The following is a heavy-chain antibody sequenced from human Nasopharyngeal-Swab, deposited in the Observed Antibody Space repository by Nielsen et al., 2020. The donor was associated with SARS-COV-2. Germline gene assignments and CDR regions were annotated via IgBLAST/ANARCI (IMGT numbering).Heavy chain of an antibody. CDR1: GFSFNMYT. Sequence: GESLKISCAASGFSFNMYTMNWVRQAPGKGLEWVSAISSSGDYIYHAASVKGRFTISRDNSKNTLSLQMNSLRAEDTAVYYCAKDLRGPYFFWGQGTLVTVSS. J-gene: IGHJ4*02. D-gene: IGHD2/OR15-2a*01. V-gene: IGHV3-23*01. CDR3: AKDLRGPYFF. CDR2: ISSSGDYI.